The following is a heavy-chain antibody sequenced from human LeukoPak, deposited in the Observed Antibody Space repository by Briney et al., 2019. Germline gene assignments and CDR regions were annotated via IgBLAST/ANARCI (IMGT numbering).Heavy chain of an antibody. CDR1: GGSFSGYY. Sequence: PSETLSLTCAVYGGSFSGYYWSWIRQPPGKGLEWIGEINHSGSTNYNPSLKSRVTISVDTSKNQFSLKLSSVTAADTAVYYCARDPARLLLDYWGRGTLVTVSS. CDR2: INHSGST. V-gene: IGHV4-34*01. D-gene: IGHD3-16*01. CDR3: ARDPARLLLDY. J-gene: IGHJ4*02.